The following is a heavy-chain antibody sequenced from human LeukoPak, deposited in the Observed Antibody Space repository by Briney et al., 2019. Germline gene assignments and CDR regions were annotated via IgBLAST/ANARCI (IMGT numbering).Heavy chain of an antibody. CDR1: GGSISSYY. D-gene: IGHD1-26*01. V-gene: IGHV4-59*08. Sequence: PSETLSLTCTVSGGSISSYYWSWIRQPPGKELEWIGYIYYSGSTNYNPSLKSRVTISVDTSKNQFSLKLSSVTAADTAVYYCARGSYYLIDYWGQGTLVTVSS. J-gene: IGHJ4*02. CDR3: ARGSYYLIDY. CDR2: IYYSGST.